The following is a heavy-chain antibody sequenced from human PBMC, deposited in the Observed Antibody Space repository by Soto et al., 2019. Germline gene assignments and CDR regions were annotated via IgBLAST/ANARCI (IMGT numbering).Heavy chain of an antibody. D-gene: IGHD5-12*01. V-gene: IGHV4-59*08. CDR1: GGSISSYY. Sequence: TSETLSLTCTVSGGSISSYYWSWIRQPPGKGLEWIGYIYYSGSTNYNPSLKSRVTISVDTSKNQFSLKLSSVTAADTAVYYCARHGGGGYEVSYYYYGMDVWGQGTTVTVSS. J-gene: IGHJ6*02. CDR3: ARHGGGGYEVSYYYYGMDV. CDR2: IYYSGST.